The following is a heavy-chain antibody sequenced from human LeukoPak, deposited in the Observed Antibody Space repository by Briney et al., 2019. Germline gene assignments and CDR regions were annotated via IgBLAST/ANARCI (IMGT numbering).Heavy chain of an antibody. CDR1: GFTFSSYA. CDR2: ISGSGGST. J-gene: IGHJ4*02. V-gene: IGHV3-23*01. D-gene: IGHD2-8*01. CDR3: AKDLRDCTNGVCPGGY. Sequence: TGGSLRLSCAASGFTFSSYAMSWVRQAPGKGLEWVSAISGSGGSTYYADSVKGRFTISRDNSKNTLCLQMNSLRAEDTAVYYCAKDLRDCTNGVCPGGYWGQGTLVTVSS.